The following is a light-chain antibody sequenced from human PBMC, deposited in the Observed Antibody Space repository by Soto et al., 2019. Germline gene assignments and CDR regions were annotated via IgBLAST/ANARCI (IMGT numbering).Light chain of an antibody. V-gene: IGLV1-44*01. CDR2: SNN. Sequence: QSVLTQPPSASGTPGQRVTISCSGSSSNIGRNTVNWYQQLPGTAPKLLIHSNNQRPSGVPDRFSGSKSGTSASLAISVLQSEDEAHYYCAAWDDSLNCHVVFGGGTKLTVL. CDR3: AAWDDSLNCHVV. CDR1: SSNIGRNT. J-gene: IGLJ2*01.